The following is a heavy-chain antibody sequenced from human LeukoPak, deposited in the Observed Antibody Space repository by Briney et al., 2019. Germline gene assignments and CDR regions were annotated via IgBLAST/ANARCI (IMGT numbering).Heavy chain of an antibody. Sequence: SETLSLTCTVSGGSISSYYWSWIRQPAGKGLEWIGRIYTSGSTNYNPSLKSRVTMSVDTSKNQFSLKLSSVTAADTAVYYCARVQWLVRSAYYYYYVDVWGKGTTVTVSS. V-gene: IGHV4-4*07. CDR3: ARVQWLVRSAYYYYYVDV. D-gene: IGHD6-19*01. J-gene: IGHJ6*03. CDR2: IYTSGST. CDR1: GGSISSYY.